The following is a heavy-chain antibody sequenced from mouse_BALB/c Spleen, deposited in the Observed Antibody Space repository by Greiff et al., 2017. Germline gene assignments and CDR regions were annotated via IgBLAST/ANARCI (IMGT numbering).Heavy chain of an antibody. D-gene: IGHD4-1*01. V-gene: IGHV1-69*02. Sequence: QVQLQQPGAELVKPGAPVKLSCKASGYTFTSYWMNWVKQRPGRGLEWIGRIDPSDSETHYNQKFKDKATLTVDKSSSTAYIQLSSLTSEDSAVYYCARMGGYAMDYWGQGTSGTVSS. CDR3: ARMGGYAMDY. CDR2: IDPSDSET. CDR1: GYTFTSYW. J-gene: IGHJ4*01.